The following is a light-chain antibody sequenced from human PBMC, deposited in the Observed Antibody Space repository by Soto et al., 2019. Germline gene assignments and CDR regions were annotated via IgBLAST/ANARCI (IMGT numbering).Light chain of an antibody. CDR3: QQSYSTPVT. CDR1: QSVSSTY. CDR2: GAS. J-gene: IGKJ5*01. V-gene: IGKV1-39*01. Sequence: TQSPGTLSLSPGERATLSCRASQSVSSTYLAWYQQKPGKVPDLLIYGASSLQSGVPSRFSGSGSGTDFTLTISSLQPEDFATYYCQQSYSTPVTFGQGTRLEIK.